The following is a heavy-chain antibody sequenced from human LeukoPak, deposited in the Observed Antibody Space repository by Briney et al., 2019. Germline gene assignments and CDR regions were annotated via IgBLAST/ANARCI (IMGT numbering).Heavy chain of an antibody. D-gene: IGHD5-18*01. J-gene: IGHJ6*02. Sequence: GGSLRLSCAASGFTFSSYDIHWVRQATGKGLEWVSAISTAGDTYYPGSVKGRFTISRENAKNSLYLQMNSLRAGDTAVYYCARGYLAYYGMDVWDQGTTVTVSS. CDR3: ARGYLAYYGMDV. CDR2: ISTAGDT. CDR1: GFTFSSYD. V-gene: IGHV3-13*01.